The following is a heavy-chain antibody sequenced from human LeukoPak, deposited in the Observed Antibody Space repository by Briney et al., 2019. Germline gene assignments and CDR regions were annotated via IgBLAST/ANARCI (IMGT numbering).Heavy chain of an antibody. Sequence: SVKVSCKASGGTFSSYAISWVRQAPGQGLEWMGRIIPIFGTADYAQKFQGRVTITTDESTSTAYMELSSLRSEDTAVYYCARGAWYYDSSGYYYVRDHDYWGQGTLVTVSS. D-gene: IGHD3-22*01. CDR2: IIPIFGTA. CDR1: GGTFSSYA. J-gene: IGHJ4*02. V-gene: IGHV1-69*05. CDR3: ARGAWYYDSSGYYYVRDHDY.